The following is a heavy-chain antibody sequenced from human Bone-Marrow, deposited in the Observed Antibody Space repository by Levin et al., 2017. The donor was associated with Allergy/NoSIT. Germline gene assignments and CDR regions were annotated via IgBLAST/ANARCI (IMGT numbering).Heavy chain of an antibody. J-gene: IGHJ4*02. Sequence: PGGSLRLSCAASGFTFSAFGMHWVRQAPGRGLEWVAVIWYDGSHKFYADSVKGRFTISRDNSKNTLYLQMNSLRAEDTAVYYCTRDRGEWGQFYFDYWGQRILVTVSS. D-gene: IGHD1-26*01. CDR2: IWYDGSHK. CDR1: GFTFSAFG. CDR3: TRDRGEWGQFYFDY. V-gene: IGHV3-33*01.